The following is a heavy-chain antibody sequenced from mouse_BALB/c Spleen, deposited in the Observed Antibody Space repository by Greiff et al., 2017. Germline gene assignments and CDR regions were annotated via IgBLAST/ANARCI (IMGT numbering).Heavy chain of an antibody. CDR1: GYTFTSYN. V-gene: IGHV1-12*01. D-gene: IGHD1-1*01. Sequence: QVQLQQPGAELVKPGASVKMSCKASGYTFTSYNMHWVKQTPGQGLEWIGAIYPGNGDTSYNQKFKGKATLTADKSSSTAYMQLSSLTSEDSAVYYCAAGDYSWFAYWGQGTLVTVSA. CDR3: AAGDYSWFAY. J-gene: IGHJ3*01. CDR2: IYPGNGDT.